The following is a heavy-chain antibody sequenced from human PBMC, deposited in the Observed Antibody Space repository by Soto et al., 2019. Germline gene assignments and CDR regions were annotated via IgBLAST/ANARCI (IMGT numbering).Heavy chain of an antibody. CDR3: ATPTTVTTWYFDY. J-gene: IGHJ4*02. Sequence: LRLSFAASGXTFSSYAMSWVRQAPGKGLEWVSAISGSGGSTYYADSVKGRFTISRDNSKNTLYLQMNSLRAEDTAVYYCATPTTVTTWYFDYWGQGTLVTVS. D-gene: IGHD4-4*01. V-gene: IGHV3-23*01. CDR1: GXTFSSYA. CDR2: ISGSGGST.